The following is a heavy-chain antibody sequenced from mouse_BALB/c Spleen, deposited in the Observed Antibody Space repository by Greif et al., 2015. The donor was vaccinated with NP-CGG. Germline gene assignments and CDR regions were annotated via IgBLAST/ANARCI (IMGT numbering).Heavy chain of an antibody. CDR3: AREGYGSSLAWFAY. V-gene: IGHV5-15*02. Sequence: EVKLMESGGGLVQPGGSRKLSCAASGFTFSDYGMAWVRQAPGKGPEWVAFISNLAYSIYYADTVTGRFTISRENAKNTLYLEMSSLRSEDTAMYYCAREGYGSSLAWFAYWGQGTLVTVSA. CDR2: ISNLAYSI. CDR1: GFTFSDYG. J-gene: IGHJ3*01. D-gene: IGHD1-1*01.